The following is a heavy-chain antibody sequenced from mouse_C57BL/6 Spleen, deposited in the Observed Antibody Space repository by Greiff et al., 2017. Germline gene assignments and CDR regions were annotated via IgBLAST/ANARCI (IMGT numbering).Heavy chain of an antibody. J-gene: IGHJ3*01. CDR2: IYPSDSET. CDR3: ARSDGYY. V-gene: IGHV1-61*01. CDR1: GYTFTSYW. Sequence: VQLQQPGAELVRPGSSVKLSCKASGYTFTSYWMDWVQQRPGQGLAWIGNIYPSDSETHYNQKFKDKATLTVDKSSSTAYMQLSSLTSEDSAVYYCARSDGYYWGQGTLVTVSA. D-gene: IGHD2-3*01.